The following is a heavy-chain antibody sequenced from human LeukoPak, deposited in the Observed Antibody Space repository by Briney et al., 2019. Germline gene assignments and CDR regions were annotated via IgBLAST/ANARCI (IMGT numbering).Heavy chain of an antibody. V-gene: IGHV3-7*01. CDR2: LKQDGSEK. CDR3: TYYYQSSGLRPGALDP. J-gene: IGHJ5*02. CDR1: GFTSGSYW. D-gene: IGHD3-22*01. Sequence: GGSLRLSCGASGFTSGSYWMTWVRQAPGEGLEWVANLKQDGSEKYYVDSVKGRFTISRDNAKNSLYLQMNSLRAEDTAVYYCTYYYQSSGLRPGALDPWGLGTLVTVSS.